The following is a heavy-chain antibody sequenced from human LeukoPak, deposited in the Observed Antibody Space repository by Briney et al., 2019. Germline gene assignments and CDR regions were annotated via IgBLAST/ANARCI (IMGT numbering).Heavy chain of an antibody. V-gene: IGHV4-59*01. CDR3: GAGRGELSAFHI. CDR1: GGSISSYY. D-gene: IGHD1-26*01. J-gene: IGHJ3*02. CDR2: IYYSGNT. Sequence: SETLSLTCTVSGGSISSYYWSWIRQPSGKGLEWIGYIYYSGNTKYNPSLKSRVTISVDTSRNQLSLKLNSVTAADTAVYYCGAGRGELSAFHIWGQGTMVTVSS.